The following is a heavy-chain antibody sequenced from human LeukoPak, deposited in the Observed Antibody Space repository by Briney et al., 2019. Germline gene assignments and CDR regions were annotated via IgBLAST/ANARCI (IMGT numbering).Heavy chain of an antibody. Sequence: GGSLRLSCAASGFTFSTSGMSWVRQAPGKGLEWVSTITGSGGSTYYADSVKGRFTISRDNSKNTLYLQMNSLRAEDTAVYYCAKAGIYDYVWGSYLVDWGQGILVTVSS. V-gene: IGHV3-23*01. D-gene: IGHD3-16*01. CDR1: GFTFSTSG. CDR3: AKAGIYDYVWGSYLVD. CDR2: ITGSGGST. J-gene: IGHJ4*02.